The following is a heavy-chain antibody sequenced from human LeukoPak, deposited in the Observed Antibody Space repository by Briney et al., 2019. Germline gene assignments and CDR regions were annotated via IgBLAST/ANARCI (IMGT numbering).Heavy chain of an antibody. D-gene: IGHD3-22*01. Sequence: ASVKVSCKVSGYTLTELSMHWVRQAPGKGLEWMGGFDPEDGETIYAQKFQGRVTMTEGTSTDTAYMELSSLRSEDTAVYYCATDGPFESSDYYDSSGYYLWGQGTLVTVSS. CDR3: ATDGPFESSDYYDSSGYYL. J-gene: IGHJ5*02. CDR1: GYTLTELS. V-gene: IGHV1-24*01. CDR2: FDPEDGET.